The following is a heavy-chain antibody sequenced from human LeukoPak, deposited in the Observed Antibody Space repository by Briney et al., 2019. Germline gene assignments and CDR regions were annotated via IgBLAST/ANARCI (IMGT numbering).Heavy chain of an antibody. CDR3: ARGVELLWFGELPLPIYYYYYVDV. CDR1: GGSISSYY. CDR2: IYYSGST. Sequence: SETLSLTCTVSGGSISSYYWSWIRQPPGKGLEWIGYIYYSGSTNYNPSLKSRVTISVDTSKNQFSLKLSSVTAADTAVYYCARGVELLWFGELPLPIYYYYYVDVWGKGTTVTVSS. D-gene: IGHD3-10*01. J-gene: IGHJ6*03. V-gene: IGHV4-59*08.